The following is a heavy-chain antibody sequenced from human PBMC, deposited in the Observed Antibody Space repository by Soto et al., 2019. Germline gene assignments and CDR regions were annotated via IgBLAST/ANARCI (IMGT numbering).Heavy chain of an antibody. CDR1: GFNFSSYS. D-gene: IGHD6-19*01. J-gene: IGHJ6*02. CDR3: ARIMAGNYYYYYGLDV. V-gene: IGHV3-48*02. Sequence: GGSLRLSCAASGFNFSSYSMNWVRQAPGKGLEWVSYISYSSSTIYYADSVKGRFTISRDNAKNSLYLQMNSLRDEDRAVYYCARIMAGNYYYYYGLDVWGQGTTVTVSS. CDR2: ISYSSSTI.